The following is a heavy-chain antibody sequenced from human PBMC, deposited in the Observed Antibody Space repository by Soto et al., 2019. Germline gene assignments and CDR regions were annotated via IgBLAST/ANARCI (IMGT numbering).Heavy chain of an antibody. J-gene: IGHJ5*02. CDR2: ISSSSSTI. V-gene: IGHV3-48*01. CDR3: AKDPSAAGMSSDWFDP. CDR1: GFTFSSYS. D-gene: IGHD6-13*01. Sequence: GSLTLSCAASGFTFSSYSMNWVRQAQGKGLEWVSYISSSSSTIYYADSVKGRFTISRDNSKNTLYLQMNSLRAEDTAVYYCAKDPSAAGMSSDWFDPWGQGTLVTVSS.